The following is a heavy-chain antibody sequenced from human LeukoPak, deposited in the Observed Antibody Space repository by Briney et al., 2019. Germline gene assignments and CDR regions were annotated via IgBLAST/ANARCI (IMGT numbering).Heavy chain of an antibody. J-gene: IGHJ4*02. CDR3: ARGLGFAIFGVVTVLDY. CDR2: ISSSSSYI. CDR1: GFTFSSYA. D-gene: IGHD3-3*01. V-gene: IGHV3-21*01. Sequence: GGSLRLSCAASGFTFSSYAMSWVRQAPGKGLEWVSSISSSSSYIYYADSVKGRFTISRDNAKNSLYLQMNSLRAEDTAVYYCARGLGFAIFGVVTVLDYWGQGTLVTVSS.